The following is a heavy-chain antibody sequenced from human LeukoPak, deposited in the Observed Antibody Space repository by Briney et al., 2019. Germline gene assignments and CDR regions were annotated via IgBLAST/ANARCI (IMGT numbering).Heavy chain of an antibody. V-gene: IGHV3-33*01. CDR1: GFTFSSYA. D-gene: IGHD3-9*01. J-gene: IGHJ3*02. CDR3: ARASSKQLAGYLPDGFDI. CDR2: IWYDGSHL. Sequence: GGSLRLSCAASGFTFSSYAMHWVRQAPGRGLEWVSVIWYDGSHLYYADSVMGRFTISRDNSKNTLYLQMNSLRADDAAVYYCARASSKQLAGYLPDGFDIWGQGTMVTVSS.